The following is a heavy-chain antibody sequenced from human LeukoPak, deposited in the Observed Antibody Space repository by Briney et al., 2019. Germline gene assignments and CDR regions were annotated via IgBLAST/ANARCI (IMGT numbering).Heavy chain of an antibody. Sequence: ASVKVSCKASGYSFTGYWIGGVRDMPGKGPECMVIIYPGDSDIKYGPSFEGQVTISADGPNSTAYLQWSTLKASDTAMYYCARRSSSGGYYFDYWGQGTLGNGS. D-gene: IGHD3-16*01. J-gene: IGHJ4*02. CDR1: GYSFTGYW. CDR2: IYPGDSDI. V-gene: IGHV5-51*04. CDR3: ARRSSSGGYYFDY.